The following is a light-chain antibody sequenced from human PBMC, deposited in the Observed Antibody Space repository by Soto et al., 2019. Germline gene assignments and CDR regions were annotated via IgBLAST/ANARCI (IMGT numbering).Light chain of an antibody. V-gene: IGLV2-14*01. CDR1: SSDVGAYNY. Sequence: QSVLTQPASVSGSPGQSITISCTGTSSDVGAYNYVSWYRQHPAKVPKLMIYDVSNRPSGVSDRFSGSKSGNTASLTISGLQAEDEADYYCYSYTSSSTYVFVTGTMVTVL. CDR3: YSYTSSSTYV. CDR2: DVS. J-gene: IGLJ1*01.